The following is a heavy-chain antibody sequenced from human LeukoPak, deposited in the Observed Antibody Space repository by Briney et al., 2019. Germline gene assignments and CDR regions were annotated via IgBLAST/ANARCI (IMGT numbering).Heavy chain of an antibody. Sequence: PSETLSLTCSVSGGSINTTDHYWGWIRQPPGRGLEWIGSIYYSGNTYYNPSLKSRVTKSVDTSKNQFSLKLSSVTVADTTIYYCARRAVAGTAAFDIWGQGTVVTVSS. V-gene: IGHV4-39*01. J-gene: IGHJ3*02. CDR2: IYYSGNT. CDR3: ARRAVAGTAAFDI. D-gene: IGHD6-19*01. CDR1: GGSINTTDHY.